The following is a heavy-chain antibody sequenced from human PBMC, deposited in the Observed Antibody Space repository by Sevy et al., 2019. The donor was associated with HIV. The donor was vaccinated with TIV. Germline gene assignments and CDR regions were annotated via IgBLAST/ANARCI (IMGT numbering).Heavy chain of an antibody. Sequence: GGSLRLSCAASGFTFSSYAMSWVRQAPAKGLEWVSAISGSGGSTYYADSVKGRFTISRDNSKNTLYLQMNSLRAEDTAVYYCAKKSSFGVTTDFDYWGQGTLVTVSS. J-gene: IGHJ4*02. D-gene: IGHD3-16*01. CDR3: AKKSSFGVTTDFDY. CDR2: ISGSGGST. CDR1: GFTFSSYA. V-gene: IGHV3-23*01.